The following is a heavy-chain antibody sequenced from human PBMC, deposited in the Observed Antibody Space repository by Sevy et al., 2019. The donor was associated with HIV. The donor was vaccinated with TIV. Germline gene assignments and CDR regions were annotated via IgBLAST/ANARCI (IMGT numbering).Heavy chain of an antibody. CDR1: GGTFSSYA. V-gene: IGHV1-69*13. CDR3: ARDSYGGNSGDLYYYYYYGMDV. CDR2: IIPIFGTA. Sequence: ASVKVSCKASGGTFSSYAISWVRQAPGQGLEWMGGIIPIFGTANYAQKFQGRVTITADESTSTAYMERSSLRSEDTAVYYCARDSYGGNSGDLYYYYYYGMDVWGQGTTVTVSS. D-gene: IGHD4-17*01. J-gene: IGHJ6*02.